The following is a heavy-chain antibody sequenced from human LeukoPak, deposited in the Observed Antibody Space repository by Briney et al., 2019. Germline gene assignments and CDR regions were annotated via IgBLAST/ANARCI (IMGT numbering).Heavy chain of an antibody. J-gene: IGHJ4*02. CDR1: GFTFNSYA. CDR2: ISDSGGST. V-gene: IGHV3-23*01. D-gene: IGHD6-13*01. CDR3: AKGISSWYWDS. Sequence: GGSLRLSCAASGFTFNSYALSWVRQAPGKGLEWVSGISDSGGSTYYADSVKGRFTISRDNSKNTLYLQMNSLRVEDTAVYYCAKGISSWYWDSWGQGTLVTVSS.